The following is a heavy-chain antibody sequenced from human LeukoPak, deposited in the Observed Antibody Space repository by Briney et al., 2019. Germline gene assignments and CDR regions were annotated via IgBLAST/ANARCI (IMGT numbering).Heavy chain of an antibody. J-gene: IGHJ4*02. V-gene: IGHV3-30-3*01. CDR3: ARDLEVRGVIEGRFDY. CDR2: ISYDGSNK. D-gene: IGHD3-10*01. Sequence: GGSLRLSCAASEFTFSNYALHWVRQAPGKGLQWVAVISYDGSNKYYADSVKGRFTISRDNSKNTLSLQMNSLRAEDTAVYYCARDLEVRGVIEGRFDYWGQGTLVTVSS. CDR1: EFTFSNYA.